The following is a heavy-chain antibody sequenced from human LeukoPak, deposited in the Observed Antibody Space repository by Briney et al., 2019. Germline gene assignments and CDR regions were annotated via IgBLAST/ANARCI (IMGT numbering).Heavy chain of an antibody. CDR1: GFTFSNYH. J-gene: IGHJ4*02. CDR3: AKEGNAHDYDFWSGYPD. V-gene: IGHV3-48*01. D-gene: IGHD3-3*01. CDR2: IHSTSGSI. Sequence: PGGSLRLSCAASGFTFSNYHMNWVRQAPGKGLEWLSYIHSTSGSIHYADSVKGRFTISRDNAKNSLYLQMNSLRAEDTAVYYCAKEGNAHDYDFWSGYPDWGQGTLVTVSS.